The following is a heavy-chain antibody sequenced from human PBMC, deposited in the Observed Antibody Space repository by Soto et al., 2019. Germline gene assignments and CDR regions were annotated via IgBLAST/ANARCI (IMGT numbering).Heavy chain of an antibody. D-gene: IGHD5-18*01. CDR2: ISSSSSTI. CDR1: GFTFSSYS. CDR3: ARDSGYSYDPFDY. Sequence: GGSLRLSCAASGFTFSSYSMNWVRQAPGKGLEWVSYISSSSSTIYYADSVKGRFTISRDNAKNSLYLQMNSLRAEDMAVYYCARDSGYSYDPFDYWGQGTLVTVSS. J-gene: IGHJ4*02. V-gene: IGHV3-48*01.